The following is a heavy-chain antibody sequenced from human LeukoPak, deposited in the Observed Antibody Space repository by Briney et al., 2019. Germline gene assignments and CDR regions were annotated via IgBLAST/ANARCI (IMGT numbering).Heavy chain of an antibody. J-gene: IGHJ6*03. Sequence: PSETLSLTCTVSGGSISSGSYYWSWIRQPPGKGLEWIGEINHSGSTNYNPSLKSRVTVSVDTSKNQFSLKLSSVTAADTAVYYCARRGYYYGSGSYFYYYYYYMDVWGKGTTVTISS. D-gene: IGHD3-10*01. CDR2: INHSGST. CDR3: ARRGYYYGSGSYFYYYYYYMDV. V-gene: IGHV4-39*07. CDR1: GGSISSGSYY.